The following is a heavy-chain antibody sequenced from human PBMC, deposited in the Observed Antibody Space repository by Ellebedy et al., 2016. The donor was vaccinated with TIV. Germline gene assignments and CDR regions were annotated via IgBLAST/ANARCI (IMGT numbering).Heavy chain of an antibody. V-gene: IGHV1-2*02. D-gene: IGHD5-12*01. CDR1: GYSFIGYC. CDR3: VTRGYSGYDYFDY. CDR2: INPNNGGT. J-gene: IGHJ4*02. Sequence: ASVKVSXKASGYSFIGYCMHWVRQAPGQGLEWMGWINPNNGGTNSAQKFQGRVTMTRDASISTAYMELSRLRSDDTAVYYCVTRGYSGYDYFDYWGQGTLVTVSS.